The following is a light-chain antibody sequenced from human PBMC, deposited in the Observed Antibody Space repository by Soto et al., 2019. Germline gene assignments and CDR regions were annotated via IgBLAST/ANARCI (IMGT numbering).Light chain of an antibody. J-gene: IGLJ1*01. Sequence: QSALTQPPSVSGAPGQRVTISCTGSSSNIGAGYDVPWYQQLPGTAPNLLLYGNSNRPSGVPDRFSGSKSGTSASLAITGLQAEDEADYCCQSYDSSLSGDVFGTGTKGTVL. CDR1: SSNIGAGYD. CDR3: QSYDSSLSGDV. CDR2: GNS. V-gene: IGLV1-40*01.